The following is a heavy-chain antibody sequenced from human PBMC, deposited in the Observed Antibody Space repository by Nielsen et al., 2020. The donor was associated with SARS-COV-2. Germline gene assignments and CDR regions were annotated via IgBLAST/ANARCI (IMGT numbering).Heavy chain of an antibody. J-gene: IGHJ6*02. V-gene: IGHV3-30*18. D-gene: IGHD3-16*01. Sequence: WIRQPPGKGLEWVASISYEGSKKYYADSLMGRFTVSRDSSKNTVYLQMNSLSVEDMAVYYCAKRRAVFMLTFGGEGAMDVWGQGTTVTVSS. CDR2: ISYEGSKK. CDR3: AKRRAVFMLTFGGEGAMDV.